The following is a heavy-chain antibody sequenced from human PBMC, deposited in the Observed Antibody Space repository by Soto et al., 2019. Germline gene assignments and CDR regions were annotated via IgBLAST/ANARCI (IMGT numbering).Heavy chain of an antibody. CDR2: ISAYNGNT. Sequence: ASVKVSCKASGYTFTSYGISWVRQAPGQGLEWIGWISAYNGNTNYAQKLQGRVTMTTDTSAATAYMELRSLTSDDTAVYYCARYGLLTDYGLDAWGQXTTVTVSS. CDR1: GYTFTSYG. V-gene: IGHV1-18*01. J-gene: IGHJ6*02. D-gene: IGHD2-8*01. CDR3: ARYGLLTDYGLDA.